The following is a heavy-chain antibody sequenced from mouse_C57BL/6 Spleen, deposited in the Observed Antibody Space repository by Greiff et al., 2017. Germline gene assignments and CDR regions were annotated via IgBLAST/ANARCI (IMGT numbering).Heavy chain of an antibody. J-gene: IGHJ1*03. V-gene: IGHV1-64*01. Sequence: QVQLQQPGAELVKPGASVKLSCKASGYTFTSYWMHWVKQRPGQGLEWIGMIHPNGGSTNYNEKFKSKATLTVDKSSSTAYMQLSSLTSEDSAVYYCAKESYDNGAGDWYFDDWGKGTTLTVSS. D-gene: IGHD2-4*01. CDR1: GYTFTSYW. CDR3: AKESYDNGAGDWYFDD. CDR2: IHPNGGST.